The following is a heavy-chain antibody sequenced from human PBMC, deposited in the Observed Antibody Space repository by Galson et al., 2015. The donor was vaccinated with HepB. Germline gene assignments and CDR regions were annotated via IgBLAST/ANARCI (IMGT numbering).Heavy chain of an antibody. J-gene: IGHJ3*02. V-gene: IGHV3-23*01. CDR1: GFTFSSYA. CDR2: ISGSGGST. D-gene: IGHD3-22*01. Sequence: SLRLSCAASGFTFSSYAMSWVRQAPGKGLEWVSAISGSGGSTYYADSVKGRFTISRDNSKNTLYLQMNSLRAEDTAVYYCAKAAITMIVVTTAFDIWGQGTMVTVPS. CDR3: AKAAITMIVVTTAFDI.